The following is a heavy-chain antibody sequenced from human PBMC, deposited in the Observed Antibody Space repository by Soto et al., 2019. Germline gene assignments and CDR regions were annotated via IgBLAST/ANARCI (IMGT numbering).Heavy chain of an antibody. CDR3: ARDHCSGSGSSYYYYYYGMDV. J-gene: IGHJ6*02. D-gene: IGHD3-10*01. CDR1: GFTFSSYG. Sequence: TGGSLRLSCAASGFTFSSYGMHWVRQAPGKGLEWVAVIWYDGSNKYYADSVKGRFTISRDNSKNTLYLQMNSLRAEDTAVYYCARDHCSGSGSSYYYYYYGMDVWGQGTTVTVSS. V-gene: IGHV3-33*01. CDR2: IWYDGSNK.